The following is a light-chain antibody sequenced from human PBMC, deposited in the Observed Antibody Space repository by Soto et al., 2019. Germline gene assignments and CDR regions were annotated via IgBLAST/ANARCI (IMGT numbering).Light chain of an antibody. V-gene: IGKV3-15*01. CDR1: QSVSSN. J-gene: IGKJ4*01. CDR3: QQYSNWPLT. Sequence: EIVMTQSPATLSVSPGEGATLSCRASQSVSSNLAWYQQKPGQAPRLLIFGASTRATGIPARFSGSGSGAEFSLTISALQSEDFGIYYCQQYSNWPLTFGGGTKVGIK. CDR2: GAS.